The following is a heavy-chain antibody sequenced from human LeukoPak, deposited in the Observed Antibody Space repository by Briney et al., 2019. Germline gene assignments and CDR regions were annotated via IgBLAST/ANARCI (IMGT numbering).Heavy chain of an antibody. CDR1: GFTFSDYY. V-gene: IGHV3-11*01. Sequence: GGSLRLSCAASGFTFSDYYMSWIRQAPGKGLEWVSYISSSGTTIHYADSVKGRFTISRDNAKNSLYLQMNSLRAEDTAVYYCARGLLDYGDYGNCFDPWGQGTLVTVSS. J-gene: IGHJ5*02. CDR2: ISSSGTTI. CDR3: ARGLLDYGDYGNCFDP. D-gene: IGHD4-17*01.